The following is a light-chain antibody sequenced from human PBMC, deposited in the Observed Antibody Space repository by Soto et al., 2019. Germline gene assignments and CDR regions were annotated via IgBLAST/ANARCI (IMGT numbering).Light chain of an antibody. J-gene: IGKJ5*01. CDR3: QQLNSYPVT. V-gene: IGKV1-9*01. Sequence: IPLTQSPSSLSASVGGRVTITCRASQGISSDLAWYQQKPGKAPKLLIYSASTLQNGVPSRFSGSGPGTEFTHTISGLQPEDFATSYCQQLNSYPVTFGQVTRLEIK. CDR1: QGISSD. CDR2: SAS.